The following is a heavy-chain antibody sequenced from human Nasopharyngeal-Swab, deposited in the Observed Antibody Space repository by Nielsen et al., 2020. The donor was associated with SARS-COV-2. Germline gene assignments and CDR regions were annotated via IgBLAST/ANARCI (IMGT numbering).Heavy chain of an antibody. CDR3: ARAPSHTAADAFDI. J-gene: IGHJ3*02. V-gene: IGHV3-20*01. Sequence: GGSLRLSCAASGFTFDDYGMSWVRQAPGKGLEWVSGINLNGGSTGYADSVKGRFTISRDNAKNSLYLQMNSLRAEDTALYHCARAPSHTAADAFDIWGQGTMVTVSS. CDR2: INLNGGST. D-gene: IGHD5-18*01. CDR1: GFTFDDYG.